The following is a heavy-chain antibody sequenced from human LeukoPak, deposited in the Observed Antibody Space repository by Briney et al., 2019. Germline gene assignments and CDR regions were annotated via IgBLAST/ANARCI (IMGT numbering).Heavy chain of an antibody. D-gene: IGHD3-22*01. CDR1: GYTFTGYY. V-gene: IGHV1-2*02. J-gene: IGHJ4*02. CDR3: AREDRGYYDSSGYGY. CDR2: INPNSGGT. Sequence: ASVKVSCKASGYTFTGYYMHWVRQAPGQGLEWMGWINPNSGGTNYVQKFQGRVTMTRDTSISTAYMELSRLRSDDTAVYYCAREDRGYYDSSGYGYWGQGTLVTVSS.